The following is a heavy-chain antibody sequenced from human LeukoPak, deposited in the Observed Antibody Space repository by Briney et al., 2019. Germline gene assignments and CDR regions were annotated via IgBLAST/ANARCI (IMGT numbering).Heavy chain of an antibody. Sequence: SETLSLTCTVSGGSISSHYWSWIRQPPGKGLEWIGYIYYSGSTNYNPSLKSRVTISVDTSKNQFSLKLSSVTAADTAVYYCARTRGRFLEWLRYYFDYWGQGTLVTVSS. CDR3: ARTRGRFLEWLRYYFDY. V-gene: IGHV4-59*11. D-gene: IGHD3-3*01. CDR1: GGSISSHY. J-gene: IGHJ4*02. CDR2: IYYSGST.